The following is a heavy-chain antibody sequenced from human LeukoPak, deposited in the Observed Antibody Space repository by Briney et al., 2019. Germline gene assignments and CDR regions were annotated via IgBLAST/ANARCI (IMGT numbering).Heavy chain of an antibody. J-gene: IGHJ4*02. V-gene: IGHV3-21*01. CDR3: ARDQGYYDSSGYYY. CDR2: ISSSSSYI. D-gene: IGHD3-22*01. CDR1: GFTFSSYS. Sequence: GGSLRLSCAAPGFTFSSYSMNWVRQAPGKGLEWVSSISSSSSYIYYADSVKGRFTISRDNAKNSLYLQMNSLRAEDTAVYYCARDQGYYDSSGYYYWGQGTLVTVSS.